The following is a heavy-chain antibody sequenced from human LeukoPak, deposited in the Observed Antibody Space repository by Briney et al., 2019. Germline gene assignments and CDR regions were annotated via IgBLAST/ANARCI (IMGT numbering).Heavy chain of an antibody. CDR1: GFTCSDYY. V-gene: IGHV3-11*01. Sequence: NPGGSLGLSGAASGFTCSDYYMSWIRQAPGKGLEWVSYISSSGSTIYYADSVKGRFTISRDNAKNSLYLQMNSLRAEDTAVYYCARDIALLWFGELLNWFDPWGQGTLVTVSS. CDR3: ARDIALLWFGELLNWFDP. CDR2: ISSSGSTI. D-gene: IGHD3-10*01. J-gene: IGHJ5*02.